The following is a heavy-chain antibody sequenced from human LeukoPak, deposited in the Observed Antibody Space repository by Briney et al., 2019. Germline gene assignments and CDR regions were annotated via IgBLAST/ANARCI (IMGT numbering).Heavy chain of an antibody. V-gene: IGHV4-34*01. CDR1: GGSFSDYY. Sequence: SETLSLTCAAYGGSFSDYYWSWIRQPPGKGLEWIGEINHSGSTHYNPSLKSRVTISVDTSKKHFSLQLRSVTAADTAVYYCATPPTVTRNYWGQGILVTVSS. CDR2: INHSGST. J-gene: IGHJ4*02. CDR3: ATPPTVTRNY. D-gene: IGHD4-17*01.